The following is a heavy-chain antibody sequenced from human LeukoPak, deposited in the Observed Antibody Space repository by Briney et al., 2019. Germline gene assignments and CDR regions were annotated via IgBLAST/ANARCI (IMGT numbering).Heavy chain of an antibody. Sequence: PGGSLRLSCAASGFTFSSYAMHWVRQAPGKGLEWVAVISYDGSNKYYADSVKGRFTISRDNSKNTLYLQMNSLRAEDTAVYYCAREYYDFWSGYQYYFDYWGQETLVTVSS. CDR1: GFTFSSYA. CDR2: ISYDGSNK. CDR3: AREYYDFWSGYQYYFDY. D-gene: IGHD3-3*01. V-gene: IGHV3-30*01. J-gene: IGHJ4*02.